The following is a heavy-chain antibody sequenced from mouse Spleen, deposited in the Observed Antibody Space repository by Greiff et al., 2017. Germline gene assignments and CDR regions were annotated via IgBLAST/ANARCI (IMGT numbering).Heavy chain of an antibody. CDR2: IHPNSGST. V-gene: IGHV1-64*01. CDR1: GYTFTSYW. D-gene: IGHD2-4*01. Sequence: QVQLQQPGAELVKPGASVKLSCKASGYTFTSYWMHWVKQRPGQGLEWIGMIHPNSGSTNYNEKFKSKATLTVDKSSSTAYMQLSSLTSEDSAVYYCARGGTMITTFAYWGQGTLVTVSA. J-gene: IGHJ3*01. CDR3: ARGGTMITTFAY.